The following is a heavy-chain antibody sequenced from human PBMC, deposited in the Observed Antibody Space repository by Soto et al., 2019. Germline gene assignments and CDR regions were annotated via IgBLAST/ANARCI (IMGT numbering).Heavy chain of an antibody. CDR3: ARRSSSWYFDY. D-gene: IGHD6-13*01. CDR1: GFTFSNYA. CDR2: ISGSGGST. J-gene: IGHJ4*02. V-gene: IGHV3-23*01. Sequence: EVQLLESGGGLVQPGGSLRLSCAASGFTFSNYAMNVVRQAPGKGLEWVSVISGSGGSTYYADSVKGRFTISRDNSKNTLYLQMNSLRAEDTAVYYCARRSSSWYFDYWGQGTLVTVSS.